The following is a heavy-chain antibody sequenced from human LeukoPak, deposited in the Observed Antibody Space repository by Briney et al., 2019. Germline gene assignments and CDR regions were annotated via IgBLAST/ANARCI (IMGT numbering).Heavy chain of an antibody. V-gene: IGHV3-7*01. J-gene: IGHJ5*02. Sequence: AGGSLRLSCAAPGFSFRSYWMNWVRQAPGKGLEWLAIIKQDGSEKHYKGSVEGRFTISRDNAKNSLHLQMNSLRAEDTAVYYCAGGSGYLITSWGQGTLVTVSS. CDR3: AGGSGYLITS. CDR2: IKQDGSEK. D-gene: IGHD3-9*01. CDR1: GFSFRSYW.